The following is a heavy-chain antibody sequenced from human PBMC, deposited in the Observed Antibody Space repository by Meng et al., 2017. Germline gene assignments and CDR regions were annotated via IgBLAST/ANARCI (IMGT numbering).Heavy chain of an antibody. CDR3: ARDKLKTFDP. Sequence: QGQRVQSGAEVKNPGVAVEVSSNGFDYSFSSHAMHWVGQAPGQRLEWMGWINAGNGNTKYSQKFQGRVTITGDTYASTVYMELSSLNSEDTAVYYCARDKLKTFDPWGHGTLVTVSS. CDR1: DYSFSSHA. CDR2: INAGNGNT. J-gene: IGHJ5*02. V-gene: IGHV1-3*01.